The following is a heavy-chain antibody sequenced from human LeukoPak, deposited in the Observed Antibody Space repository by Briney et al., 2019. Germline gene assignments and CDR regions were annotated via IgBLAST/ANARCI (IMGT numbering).Heavy chain of an antibody. Sequence: GGSLRLSCAASGFTVSTSYMSWVRQAPGKGLEWVSVIYSGGSTYYADSVKGRFNISRDNSKNTLYLQMNGLRVEDTAVYYCARCKGIPFSGGYDYWGQGTLVTVSS. V-gene: IGHV3-53*01. CDR2: IYSGGST. CDR3: ARCKGIPFSGGYDY. CDR1: GFTVSTSY. D-gene: IGHD1-26*01. J-gene: IGHJ4*02.